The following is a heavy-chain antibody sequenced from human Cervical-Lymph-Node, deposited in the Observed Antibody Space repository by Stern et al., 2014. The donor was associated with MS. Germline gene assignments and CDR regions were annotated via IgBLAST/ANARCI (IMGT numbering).Heavy chain of an antibody. D-gene: IGHD1-20*01. CDR2: IIPIVGTA. CDR1: GGTFSSYA. CDR3: ARGEGITGTTPPGY. J-gene: IGHJ4*02. Sequence: QMQLVQSGAEVKKPGASVKVSCKASGGTFSSYAISWVRQAPGQGLEWMGGIIPIVGTANYAQKFQGRVTITADESTSTAYMELSSLRSEDTAVYYCARGEGITGTTPPGYWGQGTLVTVSS. V-gene: IGHV1-69*01.